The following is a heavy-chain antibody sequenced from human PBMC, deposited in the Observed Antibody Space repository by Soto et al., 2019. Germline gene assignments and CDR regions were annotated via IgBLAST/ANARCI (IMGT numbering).Heavy chain of an antibody. Sequence: QVQLQESGPGLVRPSQTLSLTCTVSGDSISSADYYWSWIRQPPGKGLEWIGHIFYSGTTYYNPSLKSRLTISVDTSKNHFSLRLTSVTAADTAVYYCARARWVEPELYYYGMDVWGQGTPVTVSS. J-gene: IGHJ6*02. V-gene: IGHV4-30-4*01. CDR2: IFYSGTT. CDR3: ARARWVEPELYYYGMDV. CDR1: GDSISSADYY. D-gene: IGHD1-1*01.